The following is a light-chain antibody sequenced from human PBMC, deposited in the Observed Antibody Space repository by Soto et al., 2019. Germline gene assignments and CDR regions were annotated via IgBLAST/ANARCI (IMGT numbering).Light chain of an antibody. Sequence: QSVLTQPASVSGSPGQSITISCTGTRSDVGGYNYVSWYQQYPGKAPKLTIYDVNNRPSGVSNRFSGPKSGNTASLTISGLQAEDEADYYCISYTSSKTWVFGGGTKVTVL. J-gene: IGLJ3*02. CDR1: RSDVGGYNY. CDR2: DVN. CDR3: ISYTSSKTWV. V-gene: IGLV2-14*03.